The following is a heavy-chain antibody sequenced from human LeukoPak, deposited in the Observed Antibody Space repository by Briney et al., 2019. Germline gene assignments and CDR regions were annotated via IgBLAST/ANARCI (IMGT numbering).Heavy chain of an antibody. CDR2: IYYSGSP. Sequence: PSETLSLTCTVSGGSVSSGSYYWGWIRQPPGKGLEWIWYIYYSGSPNYNPSLKSRVTISVDTSKNQFSLKLSSVTAADTAVYYCARHLGYYDILTGYRGGNWFDPWGQGTLVTVSS. D-gene: IGHD3-9*01. J-gene: IGHJ5*02. V-gene: IGHV4-61*01. CDR1: GGSVSSGSYY. CDR3: ARHLGYYDILTGYRGGNWFDP.